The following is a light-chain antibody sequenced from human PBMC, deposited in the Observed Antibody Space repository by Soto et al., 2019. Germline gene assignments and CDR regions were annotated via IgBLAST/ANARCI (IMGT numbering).Light chain of an antibody. CDR3: QQYNNWLRT. CDR2: GAS. V-gene: IGKV3-15*01. Sequence: EIVLTQSPATLSVSPGDRVTLSCRASQSVDFNLAWYQQRAGQAPRLLVYGASTKPTGMPGRFSGRGSGTEFTLTITSLQSEDFAVYYCQQYNNWLRTFGQGTKVDIK. CDR1: QSVDFN. J-gene: IGKJ1*01.